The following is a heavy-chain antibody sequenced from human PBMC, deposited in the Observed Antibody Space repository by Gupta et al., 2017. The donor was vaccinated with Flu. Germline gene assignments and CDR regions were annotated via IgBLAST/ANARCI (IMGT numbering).Heavy chain of an antibody. V-gene: IGHV3-23*01. D-gene: IGHD3-22*01. J-gene: IGHJ6*02. CDR3: AKDRYHCPYDSSYLDV. CDR1: GFIFNNYA. CDR2: ISGSGGST. Sequence: EVQLLESGGGLVQPGGSLRLSCVASGFIFNNYAMNWVRQAPGKGLEWVSGISGSGGSTYYADSVKGRFTISRDKSKNTLYLQLSGLRAEDTAVYYCAKDRYHCPYDSSYLDVWGQGTTVTVSS.